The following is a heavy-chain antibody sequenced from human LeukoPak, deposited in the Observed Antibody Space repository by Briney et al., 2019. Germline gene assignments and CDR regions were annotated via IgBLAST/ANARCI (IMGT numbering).Heavy chain of an antibody. Sequence: NLSETLSLTCTVSGGSISSSSYYWGWIRQPPGEGLEWIGSIYYSGSTHYNPSLKSRVTISVDTSKNQFSLKLSSVTAADTAVYYCASPPGIAAAGYFEYWGQGTLVTVSS. J-gene: IGHJ4*02. CDR3: ASPPGIAAAGYFEY. D-gene: IGHD6-13*01. V-gene: IGHV4-39*01. CDR1: GGSISSSSYY. CDR2: IYYSGST.